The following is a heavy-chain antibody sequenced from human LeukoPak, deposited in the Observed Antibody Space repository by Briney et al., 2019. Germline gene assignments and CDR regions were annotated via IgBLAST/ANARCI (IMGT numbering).Heavy chain of an antibody. CDR3: AKERSGGYYFDY. D-gene: IGHD6-19*01. V-gene: IGHV3-23*01. J-gene: IGHJ4*02. CDR1: GFTVSSNY. CDR2: ISASSGAT. Sequence: PGGSLRLSCAASGFTVSSNYMSWVRQSPGKGPEWVSTISASSGATSYADSVKGRFTISRDTSENALYLQMSSLRAEDTAIYYCAKERSGGYYFDYWGQGTLVTVSS.